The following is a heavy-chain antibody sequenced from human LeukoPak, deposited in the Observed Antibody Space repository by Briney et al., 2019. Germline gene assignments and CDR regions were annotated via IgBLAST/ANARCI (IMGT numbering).Heavy chain of an antibody. CDR2: IYHSGST. J-gene: IGHJ5*02. Sequence: SQTLSLTCTVSGGSISSGGYYWSWIRQPPGKGLEWIGYIYHSGSTYYNPSLKSRVTISVDGSKNQFSLKLSSVTAADTAVYYCARVGYRYCSSTSCYAWFDPWGQGTLVTVSS. CDR3: ARVGYRYCSSTSCYAWFDP. D-gene: IGHD2-2*01. CDR1: GGSISSGGYY. V-gene: IGHV4-30-2*01.